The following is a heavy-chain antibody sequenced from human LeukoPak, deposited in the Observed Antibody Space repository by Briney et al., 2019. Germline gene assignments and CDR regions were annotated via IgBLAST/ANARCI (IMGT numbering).Heavy chain of an antibody. D-gene: IGHD6-19*01. V-gene: IGHV3-9*01. CDR2: ISWNSGSI. CDR3: AKDISSGWYGPFDY. CDR1: GFTFDDYA. Sequence: GGSLRLSCAASGFTFDDYAMHWVRHAPGKGLEWVSGISWNSGSIGYADSVKGRFTISRDNAKNSLYLQMNSLRAEDTALYYCAKDISSGWYGPFDYWGQGTLVTVSS. J-gene: IGHJ4*02.